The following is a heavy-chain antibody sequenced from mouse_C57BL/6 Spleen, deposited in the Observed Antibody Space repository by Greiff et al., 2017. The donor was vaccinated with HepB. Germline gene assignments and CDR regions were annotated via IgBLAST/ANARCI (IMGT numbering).Heavy chain of an antibody. D-gene: IGHD1-1*01. V-gene: IGHV1-50*01. CDR2: IDPSDSYT. CDR3: ARREEDTDDYGYFDV. J-gene: IGHJ1*03. CDR1: GYTFTSYW. Sequence: QVQLQQPGAELVKPGASVKLSCKASGYTFTSYWMQWVKQRPGQGLEWIGEIDPSDSYTNYNQKFKGKATLTVDTSSSTAYMQLSSLTSEDSAVYYCARREEDTDDYGYFDVWGTGTTVTVSS.